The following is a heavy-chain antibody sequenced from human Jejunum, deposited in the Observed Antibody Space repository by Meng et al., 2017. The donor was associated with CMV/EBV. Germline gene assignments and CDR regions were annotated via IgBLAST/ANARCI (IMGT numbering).Heavy chain of an antibody. D-gene: IGHD3-22*01. J-gene: IGHJ1*01. CDR2: ISPDGRTT. CDR3: VRGHFFADSSVYDYFQN. V-gene: IGHV3-74*01. Sequence: EVRLVESGGGLVQPGGSLRLSCLACGFTSSNFWMHWFRQVPGKGLAWVSHISPDGRTTTNADSVKGRFTISRDNAKNTLYLQMDSLRVEDTAVYYCVRGHFFADSSVYDYFQNWGQGTLGTVSS. CDR1: GFTSSNFW.